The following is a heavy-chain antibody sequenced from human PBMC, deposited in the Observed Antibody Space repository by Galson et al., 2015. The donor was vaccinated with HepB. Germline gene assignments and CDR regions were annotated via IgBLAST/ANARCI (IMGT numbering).Heavy chain of an antibody. V-gene: IGHV3-15*01. D-gene: IGHD2-21*01. Sequence: SLRLSCAASGFPFSNAWMSWVRQAPGKGLEWIGRIKSKTHGGTKDYAAPVKGRFTISRDDSKNTLYLQMNSLKTEDSAVYYCTTDCGDDCSPFPSSDAFDIWGQGTMVTVSS. J-gene: IGHJ3*02. CDR3: TTDCGDDCSPFPSSDAFDI. CDR2: IKSKTHGGTK. CDR1: GFPFSNAW.